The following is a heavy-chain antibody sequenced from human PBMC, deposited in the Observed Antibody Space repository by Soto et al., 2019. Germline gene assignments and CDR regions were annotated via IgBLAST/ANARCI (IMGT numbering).Heavy chain of an antibody. CDR3: AGSSSRVDYYYYYGMDV. D-gene: IGHD6-6*01. J-gene: IGHJ6*02. V-gene: IGHV1-58*01. CDR1: GFTFTSSA. CDR2: IVVGSGNT. Sequence: SVKVSCKASGFTFTSSAVQWVREARGQRLEWIGWIVVGSGNTNYAQKFQERVTITRDMSTSTAYMELSSLRSEDTAVYYCAGSSSRVDYYYYYGMDVWGQGTTVTVSS.